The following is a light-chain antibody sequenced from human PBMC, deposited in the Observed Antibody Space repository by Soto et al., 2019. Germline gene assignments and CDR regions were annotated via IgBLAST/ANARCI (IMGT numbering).Light chain of an antibody. CDR2: EVS. Sequence: QSVLTQPASVSGSPGQSSTISCTGTSSDVGGYNYVSWYQQLPGKAPKLMIYEVSNLPSGVSIRFSGSKSGNTASLTISGLRAEDEADYYCNSYTTTSTPYVFGTGTKVTVL. V-gene: IGLV2-14*01. J-gene: IGLJ1*01. CDR1: SSDVGGYNY. CDR3: NSYTTTSTPYV.